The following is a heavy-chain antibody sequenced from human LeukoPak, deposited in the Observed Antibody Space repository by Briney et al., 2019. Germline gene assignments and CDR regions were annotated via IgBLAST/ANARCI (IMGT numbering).Heavy chain of an antibody. CDR3: ARDFYYDGSGPDY. CDR2: INPNSGGT. V-gene: IGHV1-2*02. J-gene: IGHJ4*02. D-gene: IGHD3-22*01. Sequence: ASVKVSCKASGYTLTGYYMHWVRQAPGQGLEWMGWINPNSGGTNYAQKFQGRVAMTRDTSISTAYMELSRLRSDDTAVYYCARDFYYDGSGPDYWGQGTLVTVSS. CDR1: GYTLTGYY.